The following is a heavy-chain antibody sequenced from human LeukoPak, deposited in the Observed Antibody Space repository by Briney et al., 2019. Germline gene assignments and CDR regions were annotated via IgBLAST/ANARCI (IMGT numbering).Heavy chain of an antibody. CDR2: IIPIFGTA. CDR3: ARDHCSGGSCYTFDY. CDR1: GGTFNNSA. D-gene: IGHD2-15*01. J-gene: IGHJ4*02. Sequence: GASVKVSCKTSGGTFNNSAISWVRQAPGQGLEWMGRIIPIFGTANYAQKFQGRVTITTDESTSTAYMELSSLRSEDTAVYNCARDHCSGGSCYTFDYWGQGTLVTVSS. V-gene: IGHV1-69*05.